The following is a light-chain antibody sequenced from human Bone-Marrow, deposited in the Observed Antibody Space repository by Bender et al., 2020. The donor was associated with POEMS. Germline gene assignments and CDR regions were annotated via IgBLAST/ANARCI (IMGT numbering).Light chain of an antibody. J-gene: IGLJ3*02. CDR1: NGSIASNF. V-gene: IGLV6-57*01. CDR2: EDN. CDR3: QSYDSNIWV. Sequence: NFMLTQPHSVSESPGKTVTIACARTNGSIASNFVQWYQRRPGSSPTTVIYEDNRRPSGVPDRFSGSIDRSSNSASLTISGLKTADEADYYCQSYDSNIWVFSGGTKLTVL.